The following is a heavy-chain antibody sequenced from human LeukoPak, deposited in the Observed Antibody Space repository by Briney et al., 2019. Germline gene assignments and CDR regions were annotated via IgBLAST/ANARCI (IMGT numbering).Heavy chain of an antibody. Sequence: GGSLRLSCAASGFSVSSSYMNWVRQPPGKGLEWVSLLYSDGGTHYADSVKSRFTISRDNSKNVLYLQMNSLRAEDTAVYYCAGGWSYYYFDFRGQGTLVTVSS. CDR1: GFSVSSSY. J-gene: IGHJ4*02. D-gene: IGHD3-10*01. CDR2: LYSDGGT. CDR3: AGGWSYYYFDF. V-gene: IGHV3-66*02.